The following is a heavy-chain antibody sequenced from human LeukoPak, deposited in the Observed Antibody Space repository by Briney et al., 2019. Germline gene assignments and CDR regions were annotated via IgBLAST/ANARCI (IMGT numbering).Heavy chain of an antibody. V-gene: IGHV3-73*01. J-gene: IGHJ4*02. D-gene: IGHD3-10*01. Sequence: GGSLRLSCAASGFTFRSYNMNWVRQASGKGLEWVGRIRSTANGYATAYAASVKGRFTISRDDSKNTAYLQMDSLKTEDTAVYYCTGNYYGSGSYADFDYWGQGTLVTVSS. CDR2: IRSTANGYAT. CDR3: TGNYYGSGSYADFDY. CDR1: GFTFRSYN.